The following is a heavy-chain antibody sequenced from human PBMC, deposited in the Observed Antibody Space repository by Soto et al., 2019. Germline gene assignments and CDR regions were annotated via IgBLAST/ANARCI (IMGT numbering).Heavy chain of an antibody. V-gene: IGHV3-48*03. CDR2: ISSSGSNM. Sequence: GGALRLSCTASGFTFSSDEMNSVVQSPAKGLEWVSYISSSGSNMYYADSVKGLFTISRDNAKNSLFLQMDSLRAEDTAVYYCARTGGSGVSYYCFAMDVWGQGTTVTVSS. CDR3: ARTGGSGVSYYCFAMDV. CDR1: GFTFSSDE. D-gene: IGHD3-10*01. J-gene: IGHJ6*02.